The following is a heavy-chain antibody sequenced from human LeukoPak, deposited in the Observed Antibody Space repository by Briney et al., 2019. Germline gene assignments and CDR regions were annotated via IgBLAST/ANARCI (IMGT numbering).Heavy chain of an antibody. J-gene: IGHJ4*02. V-gene: IGHV4-39*07. CDR2: IYYSGST. D-gene: IGHD3-10*01. CDR1: GGSISSSSYY. Sequence: PSETLSLTCTVSGGSISSSSYYWGWIRQPPGKGLEWIGSIYYSGSTYYNPSLKSRVTISVDTSKNQFSLRLSSVTAADTAVYYCAREPVSSGSYYNLDFDYWGQGTLVTVSS. CDR3: AREPVSSGSYYNLDFDY.